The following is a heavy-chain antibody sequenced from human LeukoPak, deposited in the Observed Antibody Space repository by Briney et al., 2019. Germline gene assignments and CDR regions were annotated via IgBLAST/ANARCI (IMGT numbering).Heavy chain of an antibody. CDR2: IYYSGLT. CDR3: TKRQGPTSGSYDYFDP. CDR1: GGFLSSSLYY. V-gene: IGHV4-39*07. D-gene: IGHD1-26*01. Sequence: SETLSLTCTVSGGFLSSSLYYWGWIRQPPGKGLEWIGSIYYSGLTYYNPSLESRVAMSLDTSKNQFSLGLSSVTAADTAMYYCTKRQGPTSGSYDYFDPWGQGALVTVSS. J-gene: IGHJ5*02.